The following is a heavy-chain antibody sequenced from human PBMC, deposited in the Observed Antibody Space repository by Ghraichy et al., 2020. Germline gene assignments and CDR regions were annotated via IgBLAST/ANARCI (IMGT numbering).Heavy chain of an antibody. Sequence: GGSLRLSCTASGFTFSAYSMNWVRQAPGKGLEWVSSITSSSSYINYADSVKGRFTISRDNAKNSLYLQMNSLRAEDTAVYYCARGREANKLLPQKHVKVNYFDQWGQGNLVTVSS. CDR1: GFTFSAYS. D-gene: IGHD3-22*01. CDR2: ITSSSSYI. CDR3: ARGREANKLLPQKHVKVNYFDQ. J-gene: IGHJ4*02. V-gene: IGHV3-21*01.